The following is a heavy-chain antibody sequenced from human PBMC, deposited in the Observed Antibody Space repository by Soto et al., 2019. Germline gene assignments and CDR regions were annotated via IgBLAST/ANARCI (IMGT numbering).Heavy chain of an antibody. D-gene: IGHD3-22*01. CDR2: ISSSGTTV. V-gene: IGHV3-11*01. CDR1: GFTFNDHY. CDR3: ARDAHSDISVYYTYWFDS. J-gene: IGHJ5*01. Sequence: PGGSLRLSCAACGFTFNDHYMSWIRQAPWKGLEWVAFISSSGTTVYYADSVKGRFAISRDNANKSLHIQMDRLRVEDTAVYFCARDAHSDISVYYTYWFDSWGHGALVTSPQ.